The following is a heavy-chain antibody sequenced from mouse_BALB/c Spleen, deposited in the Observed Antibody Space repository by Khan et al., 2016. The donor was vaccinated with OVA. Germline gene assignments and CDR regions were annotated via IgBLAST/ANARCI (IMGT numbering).Heavy chain of an antibody. D-gene: IGHD2-10*01. CDR1: GHTFTNYG. Sequence: QIQLVQSGPELKKPGETVKISCKASGHTFTNYGMNWVKQPPGKGLKWMGWINTYTGEPTYADDFNGRFAFSLETSASTAYLQINNLKNGDTATXFCARPPYFSYAMDNWGQGTSVTVSS. V-gene: IGHV9-3-1*01. CDR3: ARPPYFSYAMDN. J-gene: IGHJ4*01. CDR2: INTYTGEP.